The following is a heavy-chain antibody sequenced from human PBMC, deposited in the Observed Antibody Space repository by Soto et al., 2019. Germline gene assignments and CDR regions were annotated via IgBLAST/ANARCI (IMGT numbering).Heavy chain of an antibody. J-gene: IGHJ6*02. CDR3: AKDHGMDV. Sequence: GGALRLSCAASRFTFSSYAMTWVRQAPGKGLEWVSAISGSGGSTYYADSVKGRFTISRDNSKNTLYLQMNSLTVEDTAVYYCAKDHGMDVWGQGTTVTVSS. V-gene: IGHV3-23*01. CDR2: ISGSGGST. CDR1: RFTFSSYA.